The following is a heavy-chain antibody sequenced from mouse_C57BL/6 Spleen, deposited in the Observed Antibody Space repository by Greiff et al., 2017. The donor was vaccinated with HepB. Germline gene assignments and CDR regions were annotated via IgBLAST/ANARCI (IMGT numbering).Heavy chain of an antibody. CDR2: IDPSDSYT. J-gene: IGHJ2*01. Sequence: QVQLQQPGAELVKRGASVKLSCKASGYTFTSYWMQWVKQRPGQGLEWIGEIDPSDSYTNYNQKFKGKATLTVDTSSSTAYMQLSSLTSEDSAVYYCARRGTGAFDYWGQGTTLTVSS. D-gene: IGHD4-1*01. V-gene: IGHV1-50*01. CDR1: GYTFTSYW. CDR3: ARRGTGAFDY.